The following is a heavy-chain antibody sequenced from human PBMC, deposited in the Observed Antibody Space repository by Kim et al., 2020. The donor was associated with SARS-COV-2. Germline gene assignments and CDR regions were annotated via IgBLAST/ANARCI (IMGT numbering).Heavy chain of an antibody. CDR1: GGSFSGYY. Sequence: SETLSLTCAVYGGSFSGYYWSWIRQPPGKGLEWIGEINHSGSTNYNPSLKSRVTISVDTSKNQFSLKLSSVTAADTAVYYCARVGYDFWSGYHSDYWGQGTLVTVSS. J-gene: IGHJ4*02. D-gene: IGHD3-3*01. CDR3: ARVGYDFWSGYHSDY. V-gene: IGHV4-34*01. CDR2: INHSGST.